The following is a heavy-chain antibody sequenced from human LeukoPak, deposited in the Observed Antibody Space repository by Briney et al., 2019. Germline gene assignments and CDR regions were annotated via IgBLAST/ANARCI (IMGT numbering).Heavy chain of an antibody. D-gene: IGHD3-10*01. CDR3: AKAHKASGPFDY. CDR1: GFTFSRYS. J-gene: IGHJ4*02. CDR2: ISSHSDYI. V-gene: IGHV3-21*04. Sequence: PGGSLRLSCAASGFTFSRYSMSWVRQAPGKGLEWVAAISSHSDYIYHADSVEGRFTISRDNAKNSLYLQMNSLRAEDTAVYYCAKAHKASGPFDYWGQGTLVTVSS.